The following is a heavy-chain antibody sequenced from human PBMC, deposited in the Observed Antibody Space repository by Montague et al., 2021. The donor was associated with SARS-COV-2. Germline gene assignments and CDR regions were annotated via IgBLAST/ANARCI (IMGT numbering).Heavy chain of an antibody. D-gene: IGHD3-10*01. CDR3: ARLGDGVVPSPILGVGPYYSYYYMDV. V-gene: IGHV4-34*01. Sequence: SETLSLTCAVHGGSFSTHSWNWIRQPPGKGLEWIGEIHHGGSTNYNPSLKSRVTISADTSKNQFSLKLTSVAAADTAVYYCARLGDGVVPSPILGVGPYYSYYYMDVRGEGTTVTVSS. J-gene: IGHJ6*03. CDR1: GGSFSTHS. CDR2: IHHGGST.